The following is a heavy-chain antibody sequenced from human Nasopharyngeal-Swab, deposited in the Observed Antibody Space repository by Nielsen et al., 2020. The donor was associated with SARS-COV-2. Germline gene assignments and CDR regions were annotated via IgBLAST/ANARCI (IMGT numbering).Heavy chain of an antibody. D-gene: IGHD6-6*01. J-gene: IGHJ4*02. Sequence: GESLKIYWAASGFTFSNYWRSWVRQAPGKGLEWVANIKQDGSEKYYVDSVKGRFTISRDNAKNSLYLQMNSLRAEDTAVYYCAKARYSSSSRENYFDYWGQGTLVTVSS. V-gene: IGHV3-7*03. CDR1: GFTFSNYW. CDR3: AKARYSSSSRENYFDY. CDR2: IKQDGSEK.